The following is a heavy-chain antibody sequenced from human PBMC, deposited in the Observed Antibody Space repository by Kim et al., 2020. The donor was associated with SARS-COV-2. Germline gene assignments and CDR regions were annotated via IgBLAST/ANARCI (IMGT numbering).Heavy chain of an antibody. J-gene: IGHJ4*02. Sequence: SETLSLTCTVSGDSITNNGYYWSWIRQHPGXGLEYIGYIYYSGSTYYNPSLKDRVTISVDTSKNQFSLELSSVTAAXTAVYYCARRSGSSANGYWGQGSL. CDR3: ARRSGSSANGY. CDR1: GDSITNNGYY. V-gene: IGHV4-31*03. D-gene: IGHD1-26*01. CDR2: IYYSGST.